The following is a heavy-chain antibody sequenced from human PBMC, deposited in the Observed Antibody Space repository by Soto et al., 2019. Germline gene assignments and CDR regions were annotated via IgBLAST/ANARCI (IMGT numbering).Heavy chain of an antibody. D-gene: IGHD2-15*01. Sequence: SETLSLTCAVYGGSFSGYYWSWIRQPPGKGLEWIGEINHSGRTNYNPSLKSRVTISVDTSKNQFSLKLSSVTAADTAVYYCARSGQGGYYYYGMDVWGQGTTVTVSS. V-gene: IGHV4-34*01. J-gene: IGHJ6*02. CDR1: GGSFSGYY. CDR2: INHSGRT. CDR3: ARSGQGGYYYYGMDV.